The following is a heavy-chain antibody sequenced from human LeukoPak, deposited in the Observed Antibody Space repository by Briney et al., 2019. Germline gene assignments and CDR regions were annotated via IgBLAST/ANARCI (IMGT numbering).Heavy chain of an antibody. D-gene: IGHD6-6*01. J-gene: IGHJ5*02. V-gene: IGHV3-30-3*02. CDR1: GFTFGSYA. CDR2: MSYDGSNK. CDR3: AKKHQLVGMYNWFDP. Sequence: GGSLRLSCAASGFTFGSYAMHWVRQAPGKGLEWVAVMSYDGSNKYYADSVRGRFTISRDNSKNTLYLQMSSLRTEDTAVYYCAKKHQLVGMYNWFDPWGQGTLVTVSS.